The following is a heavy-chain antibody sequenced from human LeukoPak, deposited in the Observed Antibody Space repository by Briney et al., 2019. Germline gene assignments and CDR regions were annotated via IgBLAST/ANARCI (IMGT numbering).Heavy chain of an antibody. CDR3: ARAGESWLQLLDY. CDR2: IIPIFGTA. V-gene: IGHV1-69*13. D-gene: IGHD5-24*01. CDR1: GGTFSSYA. J-gene: IGHJ4*02. Sequence: ASVKVSCKASGGTFSSYAISWVRQAPGQGLEWMGGIIPIFGTANYAQKFQGRVTITADESTSTAYMELSSLRSEDTAVYYCARAGESWLQLLDYWGQGTLVTVSS.